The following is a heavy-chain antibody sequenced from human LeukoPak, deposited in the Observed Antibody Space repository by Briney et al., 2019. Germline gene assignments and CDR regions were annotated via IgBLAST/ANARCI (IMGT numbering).Heavy chain of an antibody. V-gene: IGHV3-30*02. D-gene: IGHD6-13*01. CDR2: IRYDGSNK. CDR3: ATRGAYSSSWSLHY. CDR1: GFTFSSYG. Sequence: GGSLRLSCAASGFTFSSYGMHWVRQAPGKGLEWVAFIRYDGSNKYYADSVKGRFTISRDNSKNTLYLQMNSLRAEDTAVYYCATRGAYSSSWSLHYWGQGTLVTVSS. J-gene: IGHJ4*02.